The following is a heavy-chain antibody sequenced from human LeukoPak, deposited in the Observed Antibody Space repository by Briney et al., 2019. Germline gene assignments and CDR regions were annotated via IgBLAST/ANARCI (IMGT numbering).Heavy chain of an antibody. D-gene: IGHD2-2*03. V-gene: IGHV5-51*01. CDR3: ARLDIVVVPAADDAFDI. Sequence: GESLKISCKGSGYRFTSYWIGWARQMPGKGLGWMGIIYPGDSDTRYSPSFQGQVTILADKSISTAYLQWSSLKASDTAMYYCARLDIVVVPAADDAFDIWGQGTMVTVSS. CDR1: GYRFTSYW. J-gene: IGHJ3*02. CDR2: IYPGDSDT.